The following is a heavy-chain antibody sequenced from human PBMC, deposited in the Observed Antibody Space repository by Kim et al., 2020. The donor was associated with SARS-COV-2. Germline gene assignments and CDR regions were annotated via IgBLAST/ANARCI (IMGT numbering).Heavy chain of an antibody. D-gene: IGHD3-3*01. V-gene: IGHV1-69*13. J-gene: IGHJ2*01. CDR3: ARDSPPGGLRFLGRHWYFDL. CDR2: IIPIFGTA. CDR1: GGTFSSYA. Sequence: SVKVSCKASGGTFSSYAISWVRQAPGQGLEWMGGIIPIFGTANYAQKFQGRVTITADESTSTAYMELSSLRSEDTAVYYCARDSPPGGLRFLGRHWYFDLWGRGTLVTVSS.